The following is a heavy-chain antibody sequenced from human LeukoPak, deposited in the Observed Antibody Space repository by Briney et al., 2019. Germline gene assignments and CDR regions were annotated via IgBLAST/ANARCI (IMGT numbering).Heavy chain of an antibody. D-gene: IGHD3-9*01. V-gene: IGHV3-7*02. J-gene: IGHJ4*02. Sequence: GGSLRLSCAASGISFSSHGMHWVRQAPGKGLEWVANIKQDGSEKYYVDSVKGRFTISRDSAKNSLYLQMNSLRAEDTAVYYCAGMYYDILTGYYKDYYFDYWGQGTLVTVSS. CDR1: GISFSSHG. CDR3: AGMYYDILTGYYKDYYFDY. CDR2: IKQDGSEK.